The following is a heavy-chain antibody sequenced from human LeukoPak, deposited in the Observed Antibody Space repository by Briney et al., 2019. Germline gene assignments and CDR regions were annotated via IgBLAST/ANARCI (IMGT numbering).Heavy chain of an antibody. CDR2: IKSKTSGGTT. V-gene: IGHV3-15*01. Sequence: GGSLRLSCAASGFPFSRAWITWVRQAPGKGLEWVGRIKSKTSGGTTDYAAPVKGRFTISRDDSKNTQYLQMNSLKTEDSAVYYCTTWIGGYSDSSGSHYDDAFDIWGQGAMVTVSS. CDR1: GFPFSRAW. CDR3: TTWIGGYSDSSGSHYDDAFDI. D-gene: IGHD3-22*01. J-gene: IGHJ3*02.